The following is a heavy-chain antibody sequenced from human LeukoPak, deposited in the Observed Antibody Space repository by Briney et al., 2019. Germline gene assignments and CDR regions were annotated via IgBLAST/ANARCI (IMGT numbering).Heavy chain of an antibody. CDR1: GFTFSTYW. Sequence: GGSLRLSCAASGFTFSTYWMTWVRQAPGKGLEWVANIKQDGSEKYYVDSVRGRFTISRDNAKNSLYLQLNSLTAEDTAVYYCAREGSYGFDFWGQGTRVTVSS. V-gene: IGHV3-7*03. D-gene: IGHD3-16*01. J-gene: IGHJ4*02. CDR2: IKQDGSEK. CDR3: AREGSYGFDF.